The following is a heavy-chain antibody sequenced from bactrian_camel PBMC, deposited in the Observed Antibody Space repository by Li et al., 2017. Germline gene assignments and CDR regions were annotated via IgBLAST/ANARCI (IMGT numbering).Heavy chain of an antibody. Sequence: HVQLVESGGGSVQAGGSLRLSCTAPGFTSHACSMDWYRQAEGKQREWVSAISPDGTTKLADSIKGRFTISRDNAKNTLYLQMNSLKPEDTAMYYCAADLGYDGICVDSYIRRPELYNYKGQGTQVTVS. J-gene: IGHJ4*01. CDR1: GFTSHACS. D-gene: IGHD6*01. CDR3: AADLGYDGICVDSYIRRPELYNY. V-gene: IGHV3S53*01. CDR2: ISPDGTT.